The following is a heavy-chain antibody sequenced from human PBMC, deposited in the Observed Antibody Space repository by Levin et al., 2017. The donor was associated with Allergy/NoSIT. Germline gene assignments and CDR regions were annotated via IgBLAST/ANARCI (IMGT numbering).Heavy chain of an antibody. D-gene: IGHD3-3*01. V-gene: IGHV3-21*06. J-gene: IGHJ6*04. CDR1: GFTFSTYS. Sequence: RGSLRLSCAASGFTFSTYSMTWFRQVPGQGLEWVSSLGTRNDYIHYADSVKGRFTVSRDNAKNSLFLQMKSLRVEDTAVYYCARETGTTTMFGEVDVWGKGATVTVSS. CDR3: ARETGTTTMFGEVDV. CDR2: LGTRNDYI.